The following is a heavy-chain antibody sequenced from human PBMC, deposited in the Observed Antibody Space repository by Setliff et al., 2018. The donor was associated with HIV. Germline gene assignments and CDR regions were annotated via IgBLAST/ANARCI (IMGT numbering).Heavy chain of an antibody. J-gene: IGHJ4*02. D-gene: IGHD3-3*01. CDR3: ARGGLGVVTSFDS. CDR1: GGSISSGGYY. Sequence: KPSETLSLTCTVSGGSISSGGYYWSWIRQHPGKGLEWIGYIHYSGNTYNNPSLNSRISISVDMSKNKFSLKPSSLTAADTAVYYCARGGLGVVTSFDSWGPGTLVTVSS. CDR2: IHYSGNT. V-gene: IGHV4-31*03.